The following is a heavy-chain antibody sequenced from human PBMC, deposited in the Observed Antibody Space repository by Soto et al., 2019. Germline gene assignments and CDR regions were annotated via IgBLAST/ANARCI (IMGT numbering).Heavy chain of an antibody. CDR1: GFSLSTSGVG. V-gene: IGHV2-5*02. D-gene: IGHD3-9*01. Sequence: QITLKESGPTLVKPTQTLTLTCTFSGFSLSTSGVGVAWIRQPPGKALEWLALIYWDDGKRYSPSLKTRPNLTKDTSKNQVVLTLPNVDPVDTATYYCAHSPAYDISTGYYPFDYWGQGSLVTVSS. J-gene: IGHJ4*02. CDR3: AHSPAYDISTGYYPFDY. CDR2: IYWDDGK.